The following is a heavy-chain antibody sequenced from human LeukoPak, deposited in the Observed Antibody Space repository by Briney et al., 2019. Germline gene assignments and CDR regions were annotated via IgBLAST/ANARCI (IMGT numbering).Heavy chain of an antibody. V-gene: IGHV3-11*01. CDR2: ITGSGNIV. J-gene: IGHJ4*02. D-gene: IGHD4-11*01. CDR3: ARSRRGWTTFMSFDY. CDR1: GFTFNEYY. Sequence: KAGGSLRLSCVVSGFTFNEYYMGWIRQAPGKGLEWISYITGSGNIVYDAHSVKGRFTISRDNAKNSLYLQMNSLRAEDTAVYYCARSRRGWTTFMSFDYWGQGTLVTVSS.